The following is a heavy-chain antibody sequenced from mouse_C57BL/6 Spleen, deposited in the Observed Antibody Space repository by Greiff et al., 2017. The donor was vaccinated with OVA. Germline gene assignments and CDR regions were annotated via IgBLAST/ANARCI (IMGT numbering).Heavy chain of an antibody. J-gene: IGHJ4*01. CDR3: ARNVNSNYYAMDY. CDR1: GYTFTSYW. CDR2: IYPGSGST. V-gene: IGHV1-55*01. Sequence: QVQLQQPGAELVKPGASVKMSCKASGYTFTSYWITWVKQRPGQGLEWIGDIYPGSGSTNYNEKFKSKATLTADTSSSTAYMQLSSLTSEDSAVYYCARNVNSNYYAMDYWGQGTSVTVSS. D-gene: IGHD2-5*01.